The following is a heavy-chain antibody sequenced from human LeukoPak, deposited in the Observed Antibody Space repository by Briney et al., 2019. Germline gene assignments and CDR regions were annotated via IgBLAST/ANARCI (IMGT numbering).Heavy chain of an antibody. V-gene: IGHV1-8*01. CDR1: GYTFTSYD. D-gene: IGHD2-8*02. J-gene: IGHJ3*02. CDR2: MNPSSGNT. Sequence: ASVKVSCKASGYTFTSYDINWVRQATGQGLEWTGWMNPSSGNTGYAQKFQGRVTMTRDTSISTAYMELSRLRSDDTAVYYCARDRGGVDAFDIWGQGTMVAVSS. CDR3: ARDRGGVDAFDI.